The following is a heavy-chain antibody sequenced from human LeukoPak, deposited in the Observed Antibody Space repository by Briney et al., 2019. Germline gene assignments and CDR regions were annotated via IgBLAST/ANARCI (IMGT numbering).Heavy chain of an antibody. CDR2: IYSGGST. J-gene: IGHJ6*03. CDR1: GFTLSSNY. V-gene: IGHV3-66*02. CDR3: AREMTTVVNTGNYYYYYYMDV. Sequence: GGSLRLSCAASGFTLSSNYMSWVRQAPGKGLEWVSVIYSGGSTYYADSVKGRFTISRDNSKNTLYLQMNSLRAEETAVYYCAREMTTVVNTGNYYYYYYMDVWGKGTTVTVSS. D-gene: IGHD4-23*01.